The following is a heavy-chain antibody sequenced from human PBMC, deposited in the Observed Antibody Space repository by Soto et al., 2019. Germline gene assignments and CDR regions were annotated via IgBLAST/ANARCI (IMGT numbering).Heavy chain of an antibody. CDR2: IIPMFGIG. Sequence: QVQLVQSGAEAKMPGSSVRVSCKASGGSFSNYAISWVRQAPGQGLEWMGGIIPMFGIGNYAEKFLGRVTITADESTSTSHMELSSLRSEDTAVYFCARAYRENYFYAMDVWGQGTTVTVSS. J-gene: IGHJ6*02. D-gene: IGHD1-26*01. CDR3: ARAYRENYFYAMDV. CDR1: GGSFSNYA. V-gene: IGHV1-69*01.